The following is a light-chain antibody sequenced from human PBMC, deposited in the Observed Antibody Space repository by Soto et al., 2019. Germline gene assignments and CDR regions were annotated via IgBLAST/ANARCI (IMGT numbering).Light chain of an antibody. CDR1: ESVSNI. V-gene: IGKV3D-15*01. Sequence: EIVMTQCPATLSVSPGERATLSCRASESVSNILAWYQQKPGQAPRLLIYGASTRANGVPARFGGSGSGTDFTLTINSLEPEDFAVYYCQQRKVWPPITFGQGTKVDI. J-gene: IGKJ1*01. CDR2: GAS. CDR3: QQRKVWPPIT.